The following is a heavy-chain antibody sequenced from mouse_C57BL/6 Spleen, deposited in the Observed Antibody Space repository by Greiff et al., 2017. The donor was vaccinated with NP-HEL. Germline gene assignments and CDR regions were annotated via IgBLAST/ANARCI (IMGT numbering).Heavy chain of an antibody. Sequence: VQLQQSGPELVKPGASVKISCKASGYAFSSSWMNWVKQRPGKGLEWIGRIYPGDGDTNYNGKFKGKATLTADKSSSTAYMQLSSLTSEDSAVYFCAREGVYYDYLYYFDYWGQGTTLTVSS. CDR3: AREGVYYDYLYYFDY. D-gene: IGHD2-4*01. J-gene: IGHJ2*01. V-gene: IGHV1-82*01. CDR2: IYPGDGDT. CDR1: GYAFSSSW.